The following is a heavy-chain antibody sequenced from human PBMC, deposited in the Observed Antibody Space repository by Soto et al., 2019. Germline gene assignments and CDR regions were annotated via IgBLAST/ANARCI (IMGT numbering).Heavy chain of an antibody. CDR3: ARDQSITGITGYYYGMDV. V-gene: IGHV3-33*01. CDR2: IWYDGSNK. CDR1: GFTFSSYG. J-gene: IGHJ6*02. D-gene: IGHD1-20*01. Sequence: GGSLRLSCAASGFTFSSYGMHWVRQAPGKGLEWVAVIWYDGSNKYYADSVKGRFTISRDNSKNTLYLQMNSLRAEDTAVYYCARDQSITGITGYYYGMDVWGQGTTVTVSS.